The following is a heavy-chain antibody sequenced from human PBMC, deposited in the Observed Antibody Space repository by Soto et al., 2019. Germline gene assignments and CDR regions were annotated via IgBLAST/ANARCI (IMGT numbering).Heavy chain of an antibody. CDR1: GAPITTTKW. Sequence: QVQLQESGPGLVKPSETLSLTCTVSGAPITTTKWWAWVRLPPGKGLEWIGELSRGDERSSNPSLEGRFTMSLDKSNNHFSLKLTSVTAADTAIYYCAPQTISSTWGVWGRGTSVTVSS. CDR3: APQTISSTWGV. CDR2: LSRGDER. V-gene: IGHV4-4*02. J-gene: IGHJ6*02. D-gene: IGHD3-16*01.